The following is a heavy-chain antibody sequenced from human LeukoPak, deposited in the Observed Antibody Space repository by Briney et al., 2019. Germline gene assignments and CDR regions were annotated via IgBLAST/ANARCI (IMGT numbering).Heavy chain of an antibody. J-gene: IGHJ4*02. CDR1: GSSFSGYY. CDR2: INHSGST. Sequence: SATMSLTSAVDGSSFSGYYWNWIRKPPGKGLEWIGEINHSGSTNYNPSLKSRVTISVDTSNNQFSLKLSSVTAADTAVYYCACTAGYWGQGTLVTVSS. D-gene: IGHD2-8*01. CDR3: ACTAGY. V-gene: IGHV4-34*01.